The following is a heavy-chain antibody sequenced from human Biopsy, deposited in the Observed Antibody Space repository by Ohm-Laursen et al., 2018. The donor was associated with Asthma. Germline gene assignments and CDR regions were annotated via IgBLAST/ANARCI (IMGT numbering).Heavy chain of an antibody. CDR3: ARMITMIQAANYYSYAMDV. V-gene: IGHV4-30-2*01. J-gene: IGHJ6*02. CDR1: GDSINSGGYS. Sequence: TLSFTCAVSGDSINSGGYSWDWIPQPPGEGLEWVCYLLHRGATQHNPSLKSRVTISVDRSKRQFSLKVNSVTAADTAVYYCARMITMIQAANYYSYAMDVWGQGTTVTVSS. D-gene: IGHD3-22*01. CDR2: LLHRGAT.